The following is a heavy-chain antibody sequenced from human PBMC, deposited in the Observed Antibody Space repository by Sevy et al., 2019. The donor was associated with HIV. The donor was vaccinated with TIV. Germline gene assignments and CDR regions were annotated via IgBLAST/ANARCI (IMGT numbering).Heavy chain of an antibody. Sequence: GGSLRLSCAASGFSFSDYRMHWVRQAPGKGLEWVAVISYDGRNNKHNADSVKGRFTISRDNSKNTLYMQMNSLRAADTAVYYCARDWVYDTSGYYLEAAFDIWGQGTMVTVSS. J-gene: IGHJ3*02. V-gene: IGHV3-30*03. CDR3: ARDWVYDTSGYYLEAAFDI. CDR1: GFSFSDYR. CDR2: ISYDGRNNK. D-gene: IGHD3-22*01.